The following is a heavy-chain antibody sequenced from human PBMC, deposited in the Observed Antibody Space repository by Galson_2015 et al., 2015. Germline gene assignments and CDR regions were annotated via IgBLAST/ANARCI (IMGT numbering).Heavy chain of an antibody. V-gene: IGHV4-59*01. CDR2: IYYSGST. Sequence: ETLSLTCTVSGGSISSYYWSWIRQPPGKGLEWIGYIYYSGSTNHNPSLKSRVTISVDTSKNQFSLKLSSVTAADTAVYYCARDQDDYSNPGRGGMDVWGQGTTVTVSS. D-gene: IGHD4-11*01. CDR3: ARDQDDYSNPGRGGMDV. J-gene: IGHJ6*02. CDR1: GGSISSYY.